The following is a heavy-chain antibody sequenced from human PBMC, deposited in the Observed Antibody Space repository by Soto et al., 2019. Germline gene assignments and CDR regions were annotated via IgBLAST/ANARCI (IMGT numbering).Heavy chain of an antibody. Sequence: GGSLRLSCAASGFTFSSYWMHWVRQAPGKGLVWVSRINSDGSSTSYADSVKGRFTISRDNAKNTLYLQMNSLRAEDTAVYYCARYSSGWHKGDYYYYMDVWGKGTTVTVSS. V-gene: IGHV3-74*01. CDR1: GFTFSSYW. D-gene: IGHD6-19*01. CDR2: INSDGSST. CDR3: ARYSSGWHKGDYYYYMDV. J-gene: IGHJ6*03.